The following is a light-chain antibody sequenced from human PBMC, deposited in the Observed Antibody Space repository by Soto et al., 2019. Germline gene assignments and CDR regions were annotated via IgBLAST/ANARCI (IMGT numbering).Light chain of an antibody. V-gene: IGKV1-5*03. Sequence: DIQMTQSPSTLSASVGDRVTITCRASQSISSWLAWYQQKPGKAPKLLIYKASSLESGVPSRFSGSGSGTEFTLTISSLQPDDFANYCCQRYNSYCTFGQGTKLEIK. CDR1: QSISSW. CDR3: QRYNSYCT. J-gene: IGKJ2*02. CDR2: KAS.